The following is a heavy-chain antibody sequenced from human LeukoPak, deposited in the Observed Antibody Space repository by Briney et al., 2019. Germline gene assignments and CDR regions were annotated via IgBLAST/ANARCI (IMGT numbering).Heavy chain of an antibody. J-gene: IGHJ4*02. CDR1: GFTFSGSA. CDR2: IRSKANSYAT. D-gene: IGHD5/OR15-5a*01. Sequence: GGSLRLSCAASGFTFSGSAMHWVRQASGKGLEWVGRIRSKANSYATAYAASVKGRFTISRDDSKNTAYLQMNSLKTEDTAVYYCARVVSVSSYYFDCWGQGTLVTVSS. CDR3: ARVVSVSSYYFDC. V-gene: IGHV3-73*01.